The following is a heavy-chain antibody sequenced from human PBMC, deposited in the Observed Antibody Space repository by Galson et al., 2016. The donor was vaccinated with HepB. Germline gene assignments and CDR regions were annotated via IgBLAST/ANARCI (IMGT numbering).Heavy chain of an antibody. Sequence: GAEVKKPGESLKISCKASGYSFTSYWISWVRQMPEKGLRWMGRIDPSDSYTNYGPSFQGHVTISADKSISTVYLQWNSLKASAPAMYYCASRPVSSGSYFDWYFDLWGRGTLVTVSS. V-gene: IGHV5-10-1*01. CDR3: ASRPVSSGSYFDWYFDL. J-gene: IGHJ2*01. D-gene: IGHD1-26*01. CDR1: GYSFTSYW. CDR2: IDPSDSYT.